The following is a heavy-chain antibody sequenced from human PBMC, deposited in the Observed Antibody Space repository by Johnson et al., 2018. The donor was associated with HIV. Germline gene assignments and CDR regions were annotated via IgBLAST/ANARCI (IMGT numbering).Heavy chain of an antibody. Sequence: VQLVESGGGLVKPGGSLRLSCAASGFTFSSDYMSWVRQAPGKGLEWVSVIYSGGSTYYADSVKGRFTISRDNAKNSLYLQMNSLRVEDTALYYCARRAIRDAFDIWGQGTMVTVSS. J-gene: IGHJ3*02. CDR2: IYSGGST. V-gene: IGHV3-66*01. CDR1: GFTFSSDY. CDR3: ARRAIRDAFDI.